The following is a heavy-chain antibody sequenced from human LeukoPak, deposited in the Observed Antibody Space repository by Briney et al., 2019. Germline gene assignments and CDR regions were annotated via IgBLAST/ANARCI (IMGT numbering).Heavy chain of an antibody. D-gene: IGHD3-10*01. CDR2: IEQNGNEK. CDR3: ARYHGSRSQYREYYFDY. CDR1: GFTFSNYW. V-gene: IGHV3-7*01. Sequence: GGSLRLSCAVSGFTFSNYWMSWVRQTPGKGLEWVANIEQNGNEKYRVDSVKVRYTISRDNAKSSLYLQMNSVRAEYTAGYYCARYHGSRSQYREYYFDYWGQGTLVTVSS. J-gene: IGHJ4*02.